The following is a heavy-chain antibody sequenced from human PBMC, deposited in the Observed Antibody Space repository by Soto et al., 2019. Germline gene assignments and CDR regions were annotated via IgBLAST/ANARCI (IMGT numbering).Heavy chain of an antibody. D-gene: IGHD2-21*02. V-gene: IGHV3-48*03. CDR1: GFTLRNYE. CDR3: ASERLCVAVCYFFDH. Sequence: EVQLVETGGGSVQPGGSLRLSCAASGFTLRNYEMNWVRQAPGKGLEWISKISGSNNNIYYADSVRGRFTISRDNAKNSLYLQMNSLRAEDTAIYYCASERLCVAVCYFFDHWGQGTQVTVSS. J-gene: IGHJ4*02. CDR2: ISGSNNNI.